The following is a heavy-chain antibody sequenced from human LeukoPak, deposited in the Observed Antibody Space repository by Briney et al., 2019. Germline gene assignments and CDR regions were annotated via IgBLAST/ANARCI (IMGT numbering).Heavy chain of an antibody. CDR2: INTDSSDI. J-gene: IGHJ4*02. Sequence: GGSLRLSCAASGFTFSRFAMNWVRQAPGKGLEWISYINTDSSDIHYADSVKGRFAISRDNARNTLFLQLSSLRAEDSAVYYCARDTFQPGLIDSWGQGTLVTVSS. V-gene: IGHV3-21*05. CDR3: ARDTFQPGLIDS. CDR1: GFTFSRFA. D-gene: IGHD2-2*01.